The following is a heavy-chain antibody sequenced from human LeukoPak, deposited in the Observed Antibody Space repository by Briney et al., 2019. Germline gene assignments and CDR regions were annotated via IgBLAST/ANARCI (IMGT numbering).Heavy chain of an antibody. V-gene: IGHV3-23*01. CDR1: GFTFSSYA. CDR3: AKFEVSATCFDY. D-gene: IGHD2-15*01. J-gene: IGHJ4*02. CDR2: ISGSGGST. Sequence: GGSLRLSCAASGFTFSSYAMSWVRQAPGKGLEWVSAISGSGGSTYYADSVKGRFTISRDNSKNTLYLQMNSLRAEDTTVYYCAKFEVSATCFDYWGQGTLVTVSS.